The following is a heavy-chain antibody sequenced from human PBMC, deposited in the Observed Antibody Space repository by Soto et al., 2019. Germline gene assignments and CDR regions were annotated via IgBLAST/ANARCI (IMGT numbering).Heavy chain of an antibody. J-gene: IGHJ4*02. CDR1: GFTFSSYA. Sequence: GGSLRLSCAASGFTFSSYAMSWVRQAPGKGLEWVSAISGSGGSTYYADSVKGRFTISRDNAKNTLYLQMNSLRAEDTAVYYCARELTSLNYDSSGYYPGPFDYWGQGTLVTVSS. CDR3: ARELTSLNYDSSGYYPGPFDY. V-gene: IGHV3-23*01. CDR2: ISGSGGST. D-gene: IGHD3-22*01.